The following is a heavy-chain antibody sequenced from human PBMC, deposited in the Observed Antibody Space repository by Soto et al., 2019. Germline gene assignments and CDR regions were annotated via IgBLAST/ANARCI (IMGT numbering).Heavy chain of an antibody. CDR1: GGSISSGVYY. D-gene: IGHD3-9*01. J-gene: IGHJ4*02. CDR2: IYYSGST. Sequence: SETLSLTCTVSGGSISSGVYYWSWIRQPPGKGLEWIGYIYYSGSTYYNPSLKSRVTISVDTSKNQFSLKLSSVTAADTAVYYCARAPYYDILTGYQYYFDYCGQGTLVTVSS. CDR3: ARAPYYDILTGYQYYFDY. V-gene: IGHV4-30-4*01.